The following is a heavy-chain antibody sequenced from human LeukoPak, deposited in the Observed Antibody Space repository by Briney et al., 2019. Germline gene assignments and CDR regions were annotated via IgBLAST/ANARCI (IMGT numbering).Heavy chain of an antibody. J-gene: IGHJ4*02. Sequence: SETLSLTCAVYGGSFSGYYWSWIRQPPGKGLEWIGEINHSGSTNYNPSLKSRVTISVDTSKNQFSLKLSSVTAADTAVYYCAREYCSGGSCYFDYWGQGTLVTVSS. CDR2: INHSGST. V-gene: IGHV4-34*09. D-gene: IGHD2-15*01. CDR1: GGSFSGYY. CDR3: AREYCSGGSCYFDY.